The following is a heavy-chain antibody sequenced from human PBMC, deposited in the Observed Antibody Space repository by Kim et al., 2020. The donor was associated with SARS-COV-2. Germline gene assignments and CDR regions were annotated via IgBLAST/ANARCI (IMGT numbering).Heavy chain of an antibody. D-gene: IGHD3-22*01. CDR1: GDSVSSNSAA. Sequence: SQTLSLTCAISGDSVSSNSAAWNWIRQSPSRGLEWLGRTYYRSKWYNDYAVSVKSRITINPDTSKNQFSLQLNSVTPEDTAVYYCAREVLYYYDSSGYFHFDYWGQGTLVTVSS. CDR2: TYYRSKWYN. CDR3: AREVLYYYDSSGYFHFDY. V-gene: IGHV6-1*01. J-gene: IGHJ4*02.